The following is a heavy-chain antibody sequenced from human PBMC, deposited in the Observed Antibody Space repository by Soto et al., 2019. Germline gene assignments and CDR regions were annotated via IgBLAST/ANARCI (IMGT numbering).Heavy chain of an antibody. CDR3: ARDLFPYRSRSGTIPAATGGWFDP. V-gene: IGHV3-33*08. J-gene: IGHJ5*02. D-gene: IGHD2-2*01. CDR1: GFTFSSYG. Sequence: GGSLRLSCAASGFTFSSYGMHWVRQAPGKGLEWVAVIWYDGSNKYYADSVKGRFTISRDNSKNTLYLQMNSLRAEDTAVYYCARDLFPYRSRSGTIPAATGGWFDPWGQGTLVTVSS. CDR2: IWYDGSNK.